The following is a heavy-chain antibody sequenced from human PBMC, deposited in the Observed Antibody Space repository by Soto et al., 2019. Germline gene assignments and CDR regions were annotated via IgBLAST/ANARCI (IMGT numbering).Heavy chain of an antibody. CDR1: GFTFSSYA. CDR3: AKAVRSGYYYYYYGMDV. Sequence: GGSLRLSCAASGFTFSSYAMSWVRQAPGKGLEWVSAISGSGGSTYYADSVKGRFTISRDNSKNTLYLQMNSLRAEDTAVYYCAKAVRSGYYYYYYGMDVWGQGTTVT. CDR2: ISGSGGST. D-gene: IGHD3-3*01. J-gene: IGHJ6*02. V-gene: IGHV3-23*01.